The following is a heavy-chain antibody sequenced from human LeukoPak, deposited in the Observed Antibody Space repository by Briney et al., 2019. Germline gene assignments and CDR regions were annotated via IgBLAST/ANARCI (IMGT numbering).Heavy chain of an antibody. D-gene: IGHD4-17*01. CDR3: ARDLDYGDYASAFDI. CDR2: ISYDGSNK. V-gene: IGHV3-30-3*01. CDR1: GFTFSSYA. Sequence: GGSLRLSCAASGFTFSSYAVHWVRQAPGKGLEWVAVISYDGSNKYYADSVKGRFTISRDNSKNTLYLQMNSLRAEDTAVYYCARDLDYGDYASAFDIWGQGTMVTVSS. J-gene: IGHJ3*02.